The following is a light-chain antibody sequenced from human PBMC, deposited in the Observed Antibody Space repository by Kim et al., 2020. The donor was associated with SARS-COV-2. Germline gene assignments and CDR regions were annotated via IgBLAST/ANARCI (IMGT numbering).Light chain of an antibody. Sequence: GQSITISSTATRSDVGYYNLVSWYQQHPGKAPTLLIYEDTKRPSGLSYRFSASKSGNTASLTISGLQAEDEADYYCCSHAGSRTLVFGGGTQLTVL. CDR2: EDT. CDR1: RSDVGYYNL. V-gene: IGLV2-23*01. J-gene: IGLJ2*01. CDR3: CSHAGSRTLV.